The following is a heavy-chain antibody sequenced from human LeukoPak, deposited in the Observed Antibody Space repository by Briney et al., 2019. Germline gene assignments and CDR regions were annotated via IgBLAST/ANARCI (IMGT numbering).Heavy chain of an antibody. V-gene: IGHV1-18*01. Sequence: WASVKVSYKASGYSFTTYGISWVRQAPGQGLEWMGWISANNNNTDNVQKLQGRVTMTTDTSTSTAYMELRSLRSDDTAVYYCARALYHTFDYWGQGTLVTVSS. D-gene: IGHD2-2*01. CDR2: ISANNNNT. J-gene: IGHJ4*02. CDR1: GYSFTTYG. CDR3: ARALYHTFDY.